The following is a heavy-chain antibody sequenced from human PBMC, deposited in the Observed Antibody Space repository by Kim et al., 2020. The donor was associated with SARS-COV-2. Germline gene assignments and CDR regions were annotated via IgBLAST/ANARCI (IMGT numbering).Heavy chain of an antibody. D-gene: IGHD3-10*01. CDR2: ISSSSVTI. CDR3: ATAGAAGSFFGPFDS. J-gene: IGHJ4*02. CDR1: GFTFSHSY. V-gene: IGHV3-11*01. Sequence: GGSLRLSCAASGFTFSHSYMSWIRQAPGKGLEWISYISSSSVTIHYADSAKGRFTISRDNAKNSVDLLLNSLRADDTAVYYCATAGAAGSFFGPFDSWGQGTLVTVSS.